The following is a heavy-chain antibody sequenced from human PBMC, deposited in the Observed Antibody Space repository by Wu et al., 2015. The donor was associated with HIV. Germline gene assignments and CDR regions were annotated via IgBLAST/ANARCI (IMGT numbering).Heavy chain of an antibody. Sequence: QVQLVQSGAEVRKPGAPVRVSCKTSGYTFTDYYIHWVRQAPGQGLEWMGGTTPMFGTTNYAQKFQGRVTITSDVYTGTVYMELSSLRSEDTAIYYCARELEDPAIMVRAGFDPWGQGTLVTVSS. CDR3: ARELEDPAIMVRAGFDP. CDR2: TTPMFGTT. D-gene: IGHD3-10*01. V-gene: IGHV1-69*01. J-gene: IGHJ5*02. CDR1: GYTFTDYY.